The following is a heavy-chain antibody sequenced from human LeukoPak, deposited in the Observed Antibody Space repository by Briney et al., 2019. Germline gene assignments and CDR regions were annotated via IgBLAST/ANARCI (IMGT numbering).Heavy chain of an antibody. CDR2: IRWDSGSI. CDR3: ATDQEATGTTSGIDY. V-gene: IGHV3-9*01. J-gene: IGHJ4*02. CDR1: GFTFDDYA. D-gene: IGHD1-1*01. Sequence: GGSLRLSCAASGFTFDDYAMHWVRQAPGKGLEWVSGIRWDSGSIGYADSVKGRFTISRDNAKNSLYLQMNSLRAEDTALYYCATDQEATGTTSGIDYWGQGTLVTVSS.